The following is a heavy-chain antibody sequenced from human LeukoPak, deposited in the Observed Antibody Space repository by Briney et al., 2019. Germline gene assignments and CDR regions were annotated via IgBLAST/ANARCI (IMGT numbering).Heavy chain of an antibody. D-gene: IGHD3-10*01. CDR3: AREDSTRSGVRELDY. J-gene: IGHJ4*02. CDR1: GFTFSTYD. V-gene: IGHV3-13*01. Sequence: GGSLRLSCAASGFTFSTYDFHWVRQVTGKGLQWVSAIGAGFDTYYQDSVRGRFTISRENAKNSLYLQMNSLTVGDTAVYYCAREDSTRSGVRELDYWGQGILVAVSS. CDR2: IGAGFDT.